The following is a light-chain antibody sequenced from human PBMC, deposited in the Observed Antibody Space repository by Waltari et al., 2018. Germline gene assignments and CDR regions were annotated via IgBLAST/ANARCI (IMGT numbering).Light chain of an antibody. CDR3: SSHTSSNTLV. Sequence: QSALTQPASVSGSPGQSITISCTGTSSDVGGYNYVSWYQHHPGKAPKLMIYGVSNRPSGVSSRFSGSKSGNTASLTLSGLQPEDEADYYCSSHTSSNTLVFGTGTKVSVL. CDR1: SSDVGGYNY. V-gene: IGLV2-14*01. CDR2: GVS. J-gene: IGLJ1*01.